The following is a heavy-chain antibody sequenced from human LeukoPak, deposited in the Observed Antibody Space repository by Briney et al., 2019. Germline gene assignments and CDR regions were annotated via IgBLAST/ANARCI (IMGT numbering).Heavy chain of an antibody. V-gene: IGHV3-23*01. CDR2: MSAGGENT. Sequence: GGSLRLSCVASGFIFSSYGMAWVRQAPGKGLEWVSTMSAGGENTNYADSVRCRFTSSRDNSKDTLYLQMNSLGAEDTAVYYCTKDAGPTFDWFAPWGQGTRVTVSS. CDR1: GFIFSSYG. CDR3: TKDAGPTFDWFAP. J-gene: IGHJ5*02.